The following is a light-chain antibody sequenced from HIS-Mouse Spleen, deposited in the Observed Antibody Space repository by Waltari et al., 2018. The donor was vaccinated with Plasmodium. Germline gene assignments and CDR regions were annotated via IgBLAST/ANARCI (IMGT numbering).Light chain of an antibody. CDR2: QDS. CDR1: KLGDTY. V-gene: IGLV3-1*01. Sequence: SYELTQPPSVSVSPGQTASITCSGDKLGDTYACWYQQKPGQSPVLVIYQDSKRPSGIPERFSGSNSGNTDTLTISGTQAMDEADYYCQAWDSSTVVFGGGTKLTVL. CDR3: QAWDSSTVV. J-gene: IGLJ2*01.